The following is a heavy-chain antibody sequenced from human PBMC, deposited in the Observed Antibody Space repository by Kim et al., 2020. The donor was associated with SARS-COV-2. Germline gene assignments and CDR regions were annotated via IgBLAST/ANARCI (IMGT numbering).Heavy chain of an antibody. Sequence: GGSLRHSCAASGFTFDDYAMHWVRQAPGKGLEWVSLISGDGGSTYYADSVKGRFTISRDNSKNSLYLQMNSLRTEDTALYYCAKDGGQEYYYDSSGYRNWYFDHWGRGTLVTVSS. J-gene: IGHJ2*01. D-gene: IGHD3-22*01. CDR2: ISGDGGST. CDR1: GFTFDDYA. V-gene: IGHV3-43*02. CDR3: AKDGGQEYYYDSSGYRNWYFDH.